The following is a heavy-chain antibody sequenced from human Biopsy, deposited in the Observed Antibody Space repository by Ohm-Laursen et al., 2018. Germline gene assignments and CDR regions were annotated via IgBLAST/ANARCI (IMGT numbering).Heavy chain of an antibody. CDR3: ARGRRTSGWPYFDN. CDR2: ITQSGST. V-gene: IGHV4-34*01. D-gene: IGHD6-19*01. J-gene: IGHJ4*02. Sequence: SETLSLTCTVYGGSFNGYFWSWIRQPPGKGLEWIGDITQSGSTNYSPSLKSRVTISVDTSKNQFSLKLYSVTAADTAVYYCARGRRTSGWPYFDNWGQGALVIVSP. CDR1: GGSFNGYF.